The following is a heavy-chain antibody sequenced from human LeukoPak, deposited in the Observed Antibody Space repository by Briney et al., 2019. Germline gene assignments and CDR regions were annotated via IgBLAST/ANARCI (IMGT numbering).Heavy chain of an antibody. D-gene: IGHD2-21*02. CDR3: TKDLTDYHYSYTDG. V-gene: IGHV3-23*01. Sequence: GGSLRLSCEASGFTFSNYAMAWVRQAPGKGLEWVSGITASGGHTYYADSVKGRFTSSRDNSKNTLYLQMNSLRAEDTAVYYCTKDLTDYHYSYTDGWGKGTTVIVSS. J-gene: IGHJ6*03. CDR1: GFTFSNYA. CDR2: ITASGGHT.